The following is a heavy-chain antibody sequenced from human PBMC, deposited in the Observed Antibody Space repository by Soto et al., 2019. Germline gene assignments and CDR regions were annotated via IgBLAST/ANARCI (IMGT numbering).Heavy chain of an antibody. D-gene: IGHD6-13*01. Sequence: ASVKVSCTASGYTFTSYTMHWVRHAPGQRLEWMGWINAGNGNTKYSQKFQGRVTFTRDTSATTAYMELSSLRSEDTAVYYCARDQPLGSSWDPDYYYYYYMDVWGKGTTVTVSS. CDR2: INAGNGNT. J-gene: IGHJ6*03. CDR3: ARDQPLGSSWDPDYYYYYYMDV. V-gene: IGHV1-3*01. CDR1: GYTFTSYT.